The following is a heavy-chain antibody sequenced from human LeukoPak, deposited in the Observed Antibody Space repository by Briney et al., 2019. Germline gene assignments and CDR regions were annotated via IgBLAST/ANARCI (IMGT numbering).Heavy chain of an antibody. CDR2: VIPILGTT. V-gene: IGHV1-69*05. CDR1: GTTFSMSA. D-gene: IGHD1-26*01. CDR3: ARDDGSATLGFDS. J-gene: IGHJ4*02. Sequence: SVKVSCKASGTTFSMSAISWGRQAPRQGLEWIGGVIPILGTTNYAQKFQDRVSITTDESTSTAYMEVSSLRSVDTAVYSCARDDGSATLGFDSWGQGTLVTVSS.